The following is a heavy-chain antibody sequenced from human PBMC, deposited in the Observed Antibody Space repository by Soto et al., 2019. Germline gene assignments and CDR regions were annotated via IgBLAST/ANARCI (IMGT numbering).Heavy chain of an antibody. CDR1: GYTFTSYG. V-gene: IGHV1-18*01. Sequence: ASVKVSCKASGYTFTSYGISWVRQAPGQGLEWMGWISAYNGNTNYAQKLQGRVTMTTDTSTSTAYMALRSLRSDDTAVYYCARRRAQRLSGDALYIWCQGRMVLVSS. CDR3: ARRRAQRLSGDALYI. J-gene: IGHJ3*02. D-gene: IGHD1-1*01. CDR2: ISAYNGNT.